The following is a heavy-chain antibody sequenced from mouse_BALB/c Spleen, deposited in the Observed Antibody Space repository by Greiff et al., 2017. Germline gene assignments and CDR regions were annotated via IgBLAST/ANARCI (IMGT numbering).Heavy chain of an antibody. V-gene: IGHV5-6-5*01. CDR3: ARDGNYDYAMDY. Sequence: EVKVVESGGGLVKPGGSLKLSCAASGFTFSSYAMSWVRQTPEKRLEWVASISSGGSTYYPDSVKGRFTISRDNARNILYLQMSSLRSEDTAMYYCARDGNYDYAMDYWGQGTSVTVSS. D-gene: IGHD2-1*01. CDR2: ISSGGST. CDR1: GFTFSSYA. J-gene: IGHJ4*01.